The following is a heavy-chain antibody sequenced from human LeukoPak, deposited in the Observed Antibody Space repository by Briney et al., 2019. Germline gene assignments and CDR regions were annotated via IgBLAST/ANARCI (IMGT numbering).Heavy chain of an antibody. V-gene: IGHV1-69*13. D-gene: IGHD2-21*02. Sequence: ASVTVSCTASGGTFSSYAISWVRQAPGQGLEWMGGIIPIFGTANYAQKFQGRVTITADESTSTAYMELSSLRSEDTAVYYCAGDDLCGSDCYLGTYGMDVWGQGTTVTVSS. CDR2: IIPIFGTA. J-gene: IGHJ6*02. CDR1: GGTFSSYA. CDR3: AGDDLCGSDCYLGTYGMDV.